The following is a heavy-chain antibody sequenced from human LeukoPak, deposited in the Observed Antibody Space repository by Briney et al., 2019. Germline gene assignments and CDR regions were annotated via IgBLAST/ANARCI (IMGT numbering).Heavy chain of an antibody. CDR2: IYGDGRI. Sequence: GGSLRLSCAASGFTVTGDYMSWVRQAPGKGLEWVSVIYGDGRIHYADSVKGRFTISRDASKNTLYLQMNSLRAEDTAVYYCARESGYSYGLAGFFDYWGQGTLVTVSS. CDR1: GFTVTGDY. D-gene: IGHD5-18*01. J-gene: IGHJ4*02. CDR3: ARESGYSYGLAGFFDY. V-gene: IGHV3-53*01.